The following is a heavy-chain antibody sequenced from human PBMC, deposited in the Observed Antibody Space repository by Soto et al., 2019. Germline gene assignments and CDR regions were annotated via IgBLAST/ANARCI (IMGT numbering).Heavy chain of an antibody. J-gene: IGHJ6*02. V-gene: IGHV4-59*08. CDR3: ARQRFGELHGLVDV. CDR1: GGPMNNYY. Sequence: QVQLQESGPGLVKPSETLSLTCTISGGPMNNYYCSWFRQPRGQGLEWIGYMGYNGFTRYNPSLRRRVDLSLDTDKNQFSLNLSSVTAADTALYYCARQRFGELHGLVDVWGQGITVTVSS. CDR2: MGYNGFT. D-gene: IGHD3-10*01.